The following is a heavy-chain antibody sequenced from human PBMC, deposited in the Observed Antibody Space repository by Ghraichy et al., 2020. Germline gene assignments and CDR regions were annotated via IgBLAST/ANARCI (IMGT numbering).Heavy chain of an antibody. CDR2: ISSSSSYI. CDR3: ARALLRYSYGLFDY. J-gene: IGHJ4*02. CDR1: GFTFSSYS. V-gene: IGHV3-21*01. D-gene: IGHD5-18*01. Sequence: LTCAASGFTFSSYSMNWVRQAPGKGLEWVSSISSSSSYIYYADSVKGRFTISRDNAKNSLYLQMNSLRAEDTAVYYCARALLRYSYGLFDYWGQGTLVTVSS.